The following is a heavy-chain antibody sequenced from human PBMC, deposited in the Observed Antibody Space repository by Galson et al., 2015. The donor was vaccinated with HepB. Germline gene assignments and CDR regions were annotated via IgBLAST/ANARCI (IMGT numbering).Heavy chain of an antibody. J-gene: IGHJ6*02. CDR3: AKDRRGYYYGSGSYNYYYGMDV. V-gene: IGHV3-30*18. Sequence: LRLSCAASGFTFSSYGIHWVRQAPGKGLEWVAVISYDGSNKYYTDSVKGRFTISRDNSKNTLYLQMNSLRAEDTAVYFCAKDRRGYYYGSGSYNYYYGMDVWGQGTTVTVSS. D-gene: IGHD3-10*01. CDR1: GFTFSSYG. CDR2: ISYDGSNK.